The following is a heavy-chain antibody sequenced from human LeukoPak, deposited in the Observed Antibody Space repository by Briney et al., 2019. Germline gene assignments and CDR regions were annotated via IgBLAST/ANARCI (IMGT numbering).Heavy chain of an antibody. V-gene: IGHV4-39*01. CDR2: IYYTGST. D-gene: IGHD1-1*01. Sequence: NASETLSLTCSVSGGSIRSSSYFWAWIRQPPGKGLEWIGNIYYTGSTYSNVPLRSRVAISVDTSKNQFSLKLSSVTAADTAVYYCARAPVLWYNNYWYFDLWGRGTLVTVSS. J-gene: IGHJ2*01. CDR1: GGSIRSSSYF. CDR3: ARAPVLWYNNYWYFDL.